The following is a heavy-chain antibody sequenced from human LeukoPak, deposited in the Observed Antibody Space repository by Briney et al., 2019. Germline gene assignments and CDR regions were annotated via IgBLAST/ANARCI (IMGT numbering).Heavy chain of an antibody. J-gene: IGHJ4*02. Sequence: ASVKVSCKASGYTFTSYGISWVRQAPGQGLEWMGWISAYNGNTNYAQKLQGRVTMTTDTSTSTAYMELRSLRSDDTAVYYCARDRWRSSSWYSDYWGQGTLVTVSS. CDR1: GYTFTSYG. D-gene: IGHD6-13*01. CDR2: ISAYNGNT. CDR3: ARDRWRSSSWYSDY. V-gene: IGHV1-18*01.